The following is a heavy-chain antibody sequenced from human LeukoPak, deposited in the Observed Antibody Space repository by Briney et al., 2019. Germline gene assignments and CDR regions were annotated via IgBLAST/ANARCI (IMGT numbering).Heavy chain of an antibody. CDR2: ISGSGGST. CDR1: GFTFSSYA. V-gene: IGHV3-23*01. D-gene: IGHD1-26*01. Sequence: QPLGSLRLSCAASGFTFSSYAMSWVRQAPGKGLEWVSAISGSGGSTYYADSVKGRFTISRDNSKNTLYLQMNSLRAEDTAVYYCAKDRTLKGYGIVGATGFDYWGQGTLVTVSS. J-gene: IGHJ4*02. CDR3: AKDRTLKGYGIVGATGFDY.